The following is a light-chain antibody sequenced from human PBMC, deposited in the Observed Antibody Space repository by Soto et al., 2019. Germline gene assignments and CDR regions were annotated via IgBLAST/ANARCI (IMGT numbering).Light chain of an antibody. V-gene: IGKV3-15*01. Sequence: EVVMTQSPATLSVSPGERVTLSCRASERVHRNLAWYHQKPGQGPSLLIYYASTRATGVPDRFTGSGYGTDFTLTISSLQSEDFGVYNCHQYCNWPPTFGPGPKVEIK. CDR3: HQYCNWPPT. CDR1: ERVHRN. CDR2: YAS. J-gene: IGKJ3*01.